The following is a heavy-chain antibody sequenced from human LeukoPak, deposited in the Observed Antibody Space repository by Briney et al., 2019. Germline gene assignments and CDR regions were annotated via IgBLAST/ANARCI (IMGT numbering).Heavy chain of an antibody. Sequence: ASVKVSCKASGYTFTSFGISWVRQAPGQGLERMGWISAYNGNTKYAQKLQDRVTMTTDTSTSTAYMELRSLISDDTAMYYCARDASGYAWNYWGQGTLVTVSS. CDR2: ISAYNGNT. D-gene: IGHD5-12*01. J-gene: IGHJ4*02. V-gene: IGHV1-18*04. CDR3: ARDASGYAWNY. CDR1: GYTFTSFG.